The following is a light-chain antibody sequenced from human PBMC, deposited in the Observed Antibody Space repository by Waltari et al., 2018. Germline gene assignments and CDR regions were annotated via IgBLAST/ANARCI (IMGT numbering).Light chain of an antibody. Sequence: SSKLTQEPAVSVAFGQTVRIKCQGDSPRSYYASWYQQKPGQAPVLVMFGKNSRPSGIPDRFSGSSSGNTASLTITGAQAEDEADYHCNSRDNSGVLFGGGTKLTVL. J-gene: IGLJ2*01. CDR2: GKN. CDR3: NSRDNSGVL. CDR1: SPRSYY. V-gene: IGLV3-19*01.